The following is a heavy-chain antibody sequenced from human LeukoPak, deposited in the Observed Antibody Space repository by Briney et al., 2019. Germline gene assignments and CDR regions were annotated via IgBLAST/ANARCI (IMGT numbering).Heavy chain of an antibody. V-gene: IGHV1-24*01. J-gene: IGHJ4*02. D-gene: IGHD6-13*01. Sequence: ASVKVSXKVSGYTLTELSMHWVRQAPGKGLEWMGGFDPEDGETIYAQKFQGRVTMTEDTSTGTAYMELSSLRSEDTAVYYCATRTWGSSWYYYFDYWGQGTLVTVSS. CDR3: ATRTWGSSWYYYFDY. CDR2: FDPEDGET. CDR1: GYTLTELS.